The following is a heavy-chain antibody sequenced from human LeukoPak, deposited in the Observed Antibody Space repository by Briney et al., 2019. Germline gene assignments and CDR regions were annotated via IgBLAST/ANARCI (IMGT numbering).Heavy chain of an antibody. CDR3: ARAAVGYSYGPTDYYYYYMDV. CDR2: ISSSSSYI. J-gene: IGHJ6*03. CDR1: GFTFSSYS. Sequence: GGSLRLSCAASGFTFSSYSMNWVRQAPGKGLEWVSSISSSSSYIYYADSVKGRFTISRDNAKNSLYLQMNSLRAEDTAVYYCARAAVGYSYGPTDYYYYYMDVWGKGTTVTVSS. V-gene: IGHV3-21*04. D-gene: IGHD5-18*01.